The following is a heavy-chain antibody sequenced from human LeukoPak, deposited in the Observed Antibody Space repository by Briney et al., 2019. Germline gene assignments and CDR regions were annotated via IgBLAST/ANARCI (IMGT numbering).Heavy chain of an antibody. D-gene: IGHD6-13*01. V-gene: IGHV4-39*01. CDR2: IYYSGST. CDR1: GGSISSSSYY. J-gene: IGHJ4*02. CDR3: ASFGYSSSWYAFDY. Sequence: ASETLSLTCTVSGGSISSSSYYWGWIRQPPGKGLEWIGSIYYSGSTYYNPSLKSRVTISVDTSKNQFSLKLSSVTAADTAVYYCASFGYSSSWYAFDYWGQGTLVTVSS.